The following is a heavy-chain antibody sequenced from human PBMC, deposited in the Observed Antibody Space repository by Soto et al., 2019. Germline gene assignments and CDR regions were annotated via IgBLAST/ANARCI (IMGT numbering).Heavy chain of an antibody. CDR2: ISWNSGSI. D-gene: IGHD3-9*01. CDR1: GFTFDDHG. Sequence: EVDLVESGGGLGQPGRSLRLSCVASGFTFDDHGMHWVRQIPGRGLEWVSGISWNSGSIGYAESVKGRFTIFRDNAKNSLYLEMNSLRQEDTALYYCVRDTSSGWHLKDHWGQGVQVSVSS. CDR3: VRDTSSGWHLKDH. V-gene: IGHV3-9*01. J-gene: IGHJ4*02.